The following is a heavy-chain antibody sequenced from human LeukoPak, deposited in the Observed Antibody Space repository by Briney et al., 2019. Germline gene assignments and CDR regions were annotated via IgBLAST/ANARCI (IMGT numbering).Heavy chain of an antibody. V-gene: IGHV1-18*01. D-gene: IGHD6-13*01. CDR1: NYTFVNYG. J-gene: IGHJ4*02. CDR2: INPYSGHT. CDR3: ARDLRRGSSSWYVSGGDY. Sequence: GASVKVSCKASNYTFVNYGVSWVRQAPGQGLEWMGWINPYSGHTNYAQNLQGRVTMTTDTSTSTACMELRSLRSDDTAVYYCARDLRRGSSSWYVSGGDYWGQGTLVTVSS.